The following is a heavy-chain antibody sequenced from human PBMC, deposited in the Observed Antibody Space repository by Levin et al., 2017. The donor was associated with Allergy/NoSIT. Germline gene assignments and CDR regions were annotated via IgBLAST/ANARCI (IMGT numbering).Heavy chain of an antibody. Sequence: PGESLKISCKASGYTFTGYYMHWVRQAPGQGLEWMGWINPNSGGTNYAQKFQGRVTMTRDTSISTAYMELSRLRSDDTAVYYCARASITIFGVAPYYYYYGMDVWGQGTTVTVSS. D-gene: IGHD3-3*01. J-gene: IGHJ6*02. CDR3: ARASITIFGVAPYYYYYGMDV. CDR1: GYTFTGYY. V-gene: IGHV1-2*02. CDR2: INPNSGGT.